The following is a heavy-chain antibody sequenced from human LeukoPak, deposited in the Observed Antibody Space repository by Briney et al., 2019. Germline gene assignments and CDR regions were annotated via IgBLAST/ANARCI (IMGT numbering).Heavy chain of an antibody. CDR2: IKQDGSEK. CDR3: ARGDSHYYDFWSGPMGYYFDY. D-gene: IGHD3-3*01. V-gene: IGHV3-7*01. Sequence: GGSLRLSCAASGFTFSSYWMSWVRQAPGKGLEWVANIKQDGSEKYYVDSVKGRFTISRDNAKNSLYLQMNSLRAEDTAVYYCARGDSHYYDFWSGPMGYYFDYWGQGTLVTASS. J-gene: IGHJ4*02. CDR1: GFTFSSYW.